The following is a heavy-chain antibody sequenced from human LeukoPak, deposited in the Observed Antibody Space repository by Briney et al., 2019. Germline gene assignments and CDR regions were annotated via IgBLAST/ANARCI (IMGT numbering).Heavy chain of an antibody. Sequence: GGSLRLSCAASGVTFSSYSMNWGRQAPGKGGEWGSSISSSSREIYYADSVKGGFTISRANAKNSLYLQMNSLRAEDTAVYYCATEYDILPGYAYYFDYSGQGTLVTVSS. CDR2: ISSSSREI. CDR1: GVTFSSYS. CDR3: ATEYDILPGYAYYFDY. V-gene: IGHV3-21*01. D-gene: IGHD3-9*01. J-gene: IGHJ4*02.